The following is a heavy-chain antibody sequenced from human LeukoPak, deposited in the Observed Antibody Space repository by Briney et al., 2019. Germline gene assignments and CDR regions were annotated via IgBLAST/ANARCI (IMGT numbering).Heavy chain of an antibody. J-gene: IGHJ4*02. D-gene: IGHD3-22*01. V-gene: IGHV3-7*01. Sequence: GGSLRLSCAASGFTFSTYWMSWVRQAPGKGLEWVANINQDGSEKYYVDSVKGRFAISRDNAKTSLYLQMNSLRADDTAVYYCARDRALYDSRRGYYYTEDDYWGQGTLVTVSS. CDR3: ARDRALYDSRRGYYYTEDDY. CDR1: GFTFSTYW. CDR2: INQDGSEK.